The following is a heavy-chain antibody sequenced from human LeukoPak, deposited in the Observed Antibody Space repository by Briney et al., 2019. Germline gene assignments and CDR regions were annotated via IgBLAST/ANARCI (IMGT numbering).Heavy chain of an antibody. J-gene: IGHJ4*02. V-gene: IGHV3-33*06. CDR1: GFTFSAYA. CDR2: IWDDGSNK. CDR3: AKDMGISIFGVLTFHFAF. D-gene: IGHD3-3*01. Sequence: PGRSLRLSCGASGFTFSAYAMHWVRQAPGKGLEWVAVIWDDGSNKHYVDSVNGRFTISRGNSKNPLYIQMNNLRADDTAVYYCAKDMGISIFGVLTFHFAFWGQGTLVTVSS.